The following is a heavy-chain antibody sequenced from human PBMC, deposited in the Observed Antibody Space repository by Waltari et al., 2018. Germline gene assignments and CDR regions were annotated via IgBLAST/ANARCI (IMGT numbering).Heavy chain of an antibody. CDR3: ARAYCGGDCYDDLVDY. CDR2: INPNSGGT. Sequence: QVQLVQSGAEVKKPGASVKVSCKASGYTFTGYYMHWVRQAPGQGLEWMGRINPNSGGTNYAQKFQGRVTMTRDTSISTAYMELSRLRSDDTAVYYCARAYCGGDCYDDLVDYWGQGTLVTVSS. CDR1: GYTFTGYY. J-gene: IGHJ4*02. V-gene: IGHV1-2*06. D-gene: IGHD2-21*01.